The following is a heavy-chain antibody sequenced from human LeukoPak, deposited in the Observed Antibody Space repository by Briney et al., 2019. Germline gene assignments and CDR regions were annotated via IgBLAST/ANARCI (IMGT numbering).Heavy chain of an antibody. J-gene: IGHJ4*02. V-gene: IGHV3-64*01. D-gene: IGHD3-10*01. Sequence: PGGSLRLSCEASGFAFSSFSMHWMRQAPGKGLEYVSRINANGDSTHYANSVKGRFTISRDNSKNTMYLQMGSLRADDMAVYYCASVYYGPGKLPVDYWGQGTLVTVSS. CDR2: INANGDST. CDR3: ASVYYGPGKLPVDY. CDR1: GFAFSSFS.